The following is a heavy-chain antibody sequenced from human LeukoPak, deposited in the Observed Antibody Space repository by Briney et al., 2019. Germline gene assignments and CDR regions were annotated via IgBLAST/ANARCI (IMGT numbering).Heavy chain of an antibody. CDR1: GFTFSSYA. D-gene: IGHD3-16*01. CDR3: ARDWGLSDYFDY. CDR2: FGGTSGTTT. V-gene: IGHV3-23*01. Sequence: GGSLRLSCAASGFTFSSYAMSWVRQAPGKGLEWVSGFGGTSGTTTYYADSVKGRFAISRDNAENSLYLQMNSLRAEDTAVYYCARDWGLSDYFDYWGQGTLVTVSS. J-gene: IGHJ4*02.